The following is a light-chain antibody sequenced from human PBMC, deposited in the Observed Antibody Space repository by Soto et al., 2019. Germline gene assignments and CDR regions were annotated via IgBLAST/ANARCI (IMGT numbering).Light chain of an antibody. CDR1: SSDVGGYNY. CDR2: EVS. V-gene: IGLV2-14*01. Sequence: QSALTQPASVSGSPGQSITISCTGTSSDVGGYNYVSWYQQHPGKAPKLMIYEVSNWPSGVSNRFSGSKSGNTAFLTVSGLRAEDEAEYHCSSYAGGNNFVFGTGTKVTVL. J-gene: IGLJ1*01. CDR3: SSYAGGNNFV.